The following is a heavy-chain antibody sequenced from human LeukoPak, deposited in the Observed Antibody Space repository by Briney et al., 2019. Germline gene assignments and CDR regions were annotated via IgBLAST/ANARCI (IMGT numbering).Heavy chain of an antibody. CDR1: GGSISGFY. J-gene: IGHJ4*02. CDR3: ARDRDSSGWFDY. V-gene: IGHV4-59*01. Sequence: SETLSPTCTVSGGSISGFYWGWIRQPPGKGLEWIGFIYYSGSANYNPSLKSRVTMSVDMSKNHFSLKLSSVTAADTAFYYCARDRDSSGWFDYWGQGALVTVSS. CDR2: IYYSGSA. D-gene: IGHD6-19*01.